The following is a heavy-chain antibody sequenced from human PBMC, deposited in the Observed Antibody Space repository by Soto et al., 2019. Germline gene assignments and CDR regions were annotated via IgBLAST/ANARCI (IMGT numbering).Heavy chain of an antibody. CDR1: RFTFSSYS. CDR3: ARTALRRPIAASGDFDP. V-gene: IGHV3-30-3*01. J-gene: IGHJ5*02. Sequence: GGSLRLSCAASRFTFSSYSMHWVRQAPGKWLEWVAVISYNGNDKFYADSVKGRFTISRDNSNNMLYLQMNSLRAEDTAVYYCARTALRRPIAASGDFDPWGQGXLVTVSS. CDR2: ISYNGNDK. D-gene: IGHD6-13*01.